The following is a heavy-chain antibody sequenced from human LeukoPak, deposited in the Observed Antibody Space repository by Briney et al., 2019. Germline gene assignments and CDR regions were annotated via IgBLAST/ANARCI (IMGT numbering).Heavy chain of an antibody. V-gene: IGHV4-30-2*01. Sequence: SETLSLTCAVSGGSISSGGYSWSWIRQPPGKGLEWIGYIYHSGSTYYNPSLKSRVTISVDRSKNQFSLKLSSVTAADTAVYYCARGARAKSLRGWFDPWGQGTLVTVSS. CDR2: IYHSGST. J-gene: IGHJ5*02. CDR3: ARGARAKSLRGWFDP. CDR1: GGSISSGGYS.